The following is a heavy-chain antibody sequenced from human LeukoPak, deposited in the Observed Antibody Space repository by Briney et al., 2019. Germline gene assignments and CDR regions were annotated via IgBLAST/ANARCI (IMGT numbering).Heavy chain of an antibody. V-gene: IGHV3-30*18. CDR1: GFTLSSYG. J-gene: IGHJ4*02. Sequence: GGSLRLSCAASGFTLSSYGMHCVRPAPDKGLERVAVISYDGSNKYYADSVKGRFTISRDNSKNTLYLQMNSLRAEDTAVYYCAKESSGWYGGYFDYWGQGTLVTVSS. D-gene: IGHD6-19*01. CDR2: ISYDGSNK. CDR3: AKESSGWYGGYFDY.